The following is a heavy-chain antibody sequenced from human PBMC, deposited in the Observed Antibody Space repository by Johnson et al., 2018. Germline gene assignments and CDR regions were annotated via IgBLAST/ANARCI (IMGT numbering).Heavy chain of an antibody. CDR3: ARGLRTTTNYYFDY. Sequence: QVQLQQWGAGLLKXSETXSLXCAVYGGSFSGYYWSWIRQPPGKGLGWIGEINDSGSTNYNPSLKSRVTISVDTSKNQFSLALNSVTAADTAVYYCARGLRTTTNYYFDYWGQGTLVTVSS. D-gene: IGHD1-26*01. CDR2: INDSGST. J-gene: IGHJ4*02. V-gene: IGHV4-34*01. CDR1: GGSFSGYY.